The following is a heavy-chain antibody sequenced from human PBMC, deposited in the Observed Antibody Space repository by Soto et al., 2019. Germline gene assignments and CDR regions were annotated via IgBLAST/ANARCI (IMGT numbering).Heavy chain of an antibody. CDR3: ARVAVWFGELTKQASDY. CDR2: ISAYNGNT. D-gene: IGHD3-10*01. Sequence: ASVKVSCKASGYTFTSYGISRVRQAPGQGLEWMGWISAYNGNTNYAQKLQGRVTMTTDTSTSTAYMELRSLRSDDTAVYYCARVAVWFGELTKQASDYWGQGTLVTVSS. J-gene: IGHJ4*02. CDR1: GYTFTSYG. V-gene: IGHV1-18*04.